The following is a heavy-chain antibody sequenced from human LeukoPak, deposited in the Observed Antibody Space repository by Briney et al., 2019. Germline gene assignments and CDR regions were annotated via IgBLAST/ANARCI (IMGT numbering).Heavy chain of an antibody. J-gene: IGHJ6*04. CDR1: GFTFSSYE. D-gene: IGHD3-10*02. CDR3: AELGITMIGGV. CDR2: ISSSGSTI. V-gene: IGHV3-48*03. Sequence: GGSLRLSCAASGFTFSSYEMNWVRQAAGKGLEWASYISSSGSTIYYADSVKGRFTISRDNAKNSLSLQMNSLRAEDTAVYYCAELGITMIGGVWGKGTTVTISS.